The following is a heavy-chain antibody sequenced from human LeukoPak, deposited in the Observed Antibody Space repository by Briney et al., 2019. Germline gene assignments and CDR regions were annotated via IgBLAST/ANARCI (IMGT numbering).Heavy chain of an antibody. J-gene: IGHJ4*02. V-gene: IGHV4-59*01. Sequence: SETLPLTCTVSGGSISRYYWSWIRQPPGKGLEWIGYIYYSGSTNYNPSLKSRVTISVDTSKNQFSLKLSSVTAADTAVYYCARVWRVWGQGTLVTVSS. CDR2: IYYSGST. CDR1: GGSISRYY. CDR3: ARVWRV.